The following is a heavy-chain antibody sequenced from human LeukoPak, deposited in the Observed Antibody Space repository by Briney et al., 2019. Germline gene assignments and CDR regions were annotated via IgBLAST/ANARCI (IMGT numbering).Heavy chain of an antibody. CDR3: ARGRDIVRGVTNGFDP. CDR1: GYTFTSYY. J-gene: IGHJ5*02. Sequence: GASVKVSCKASGYTFTSYYMHWVRQAPGQGLEWMGIINPSGGSTSYAKKFQGRVTMTRDMSTSTVYMELSSLRSEDTAVYYCARGRDIVRGVTNGFDPWGQGTLVTVSS. CDR2: INPSGGST. V-gene: IGHV1-46*01. D-gene: IGHD3-10*01.